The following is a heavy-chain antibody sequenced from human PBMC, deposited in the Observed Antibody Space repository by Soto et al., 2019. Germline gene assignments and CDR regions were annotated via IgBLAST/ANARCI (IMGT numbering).Heavy chain of an antibody. D-gene: IGHD5-12*01. CDR3: ATESTMRGVQY. CDR1: GYTFTSYG. J-gene: IGHJ4*02. Sequence: QVQLVQSGAEVKKPGASVKVTCKASGYTFTSYGISWVRQAPGQGLEWMGWISAYNGNTNYARKLQGTVTMTTDPSTSPAYRASRRLTSDDTAVYYWATESTMRGVQYWGQGTLVTVSS. CDR2: ISAYNGNT. V-gene: IGHV1-18*01.